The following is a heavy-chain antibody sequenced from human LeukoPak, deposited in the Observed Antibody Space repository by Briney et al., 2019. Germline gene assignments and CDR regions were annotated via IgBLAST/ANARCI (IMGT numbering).Heavy chain of an antibody. D-gene: IGHD5-18*01. CDR3: ASQADTAMVTGWFDP. CDR1: GGSISSYY. J-gene: IGHJ5*02. V-gene: IGHV4-59*08. Sequence: SETLSLTCTVSGGSISSYYWSWIRQPPGKGLEWIGYIYYSGSTNYNPSLKSRVTISVDTSKNQFSLRLSSVTAADTAVYYCASQADTAMVTGWFDPWGQGTLVTVSS. CDR2: IYYSGST.